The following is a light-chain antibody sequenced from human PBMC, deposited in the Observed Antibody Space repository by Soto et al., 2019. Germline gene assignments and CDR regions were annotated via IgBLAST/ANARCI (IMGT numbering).Light chain of an antibody. V-gene: IGKV1-5*01. CDR2: DVS. J-gene: IGKJ1*01. CDR3: QQYKNYWT. CDR1: QSISGW. Sequence: DIQMTQSPSTLSASVGDRVTITCRASQSISGWLAWYQQKPGKAPKLLIYDVSSLESGVPSRFSGSASGTEFTLTISNLQPDDFATYYCQQYKNYWTFGQGTKVDIK.